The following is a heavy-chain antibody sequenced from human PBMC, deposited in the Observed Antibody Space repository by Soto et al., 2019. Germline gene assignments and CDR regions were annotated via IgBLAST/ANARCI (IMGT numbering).Heavy chain of an antibody. CDR1: GGSFSGYY. V-gene: IGHV4-34*01. CDR3: ARGRLGGYDYYYYGIDV. CDR2: INHSGST. D-gene: IGHD2-15*01. J-gene: IGHJ6*02. Sequence: TLSVTCAVHGGSFSGYYWSWIRHPPGKGLEWIGEINHSGSTNYNPSLKSRVTISVDTSKNQLSLKLSSVTAADTAVYYCARGRLGGYDYYYYGIDVWGQGTTVTVSS.